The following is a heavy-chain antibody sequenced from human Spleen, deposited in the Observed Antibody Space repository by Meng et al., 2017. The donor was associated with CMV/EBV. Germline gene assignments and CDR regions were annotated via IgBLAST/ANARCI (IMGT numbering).Heavy chain of an antibody. V-gene: IGHV3-13*01. Sequence: GESLKISCAASGFTFSSYDMHWVRQATGKGLEWVSAIGTAGDTYYPGSVKGRFTISRDNSKNTLYLQMNSLRAEDTAVYYCAKPGVERGHYYYGMDVWGQGTTVTVSS. CDR1: GFTFSSYD. CDR2: IGTAGDT. CDR3: AKPGVERGHYYYGMDV. D-gene: IGHD3-3*01. J-gene: IGHJ6*02.